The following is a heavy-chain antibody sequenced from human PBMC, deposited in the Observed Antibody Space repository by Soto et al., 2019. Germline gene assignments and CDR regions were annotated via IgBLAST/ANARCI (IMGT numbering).Heavy chain of an antibody. D-gene: IGHD1-26*01. CDR2: ISYDGSNK. V-gene: IGHV3-30*18. CDR3: AKDLMGATLFDY. Sequence: PGGSLRLCCAASGFTFSSYGMHWVRQAPGKGLEGVAVISYDGSNKYYADSVKCRFTISRDNSKNTLYLQMNSLRAEDTAVYYCAKDLMGATLFDYWGQATLVTVSS. CDR1: GFTFSSYG. J-gene: IGHJ4*02.